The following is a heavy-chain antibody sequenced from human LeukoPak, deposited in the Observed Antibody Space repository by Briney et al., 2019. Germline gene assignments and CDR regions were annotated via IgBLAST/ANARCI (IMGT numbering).Heavy chain of an antibody. CDR1: GYSISSGYY. J-gene: IGHJ6*02. D-gene: IGHD6-13*01. CDR2: IYHSGST. CDR3: ARAQAAAGTRLYYYYGMDV. V-gene: IGHV4-38-2*02. Sequence: SETLSLTCTVSGYSISSGYYWGWIRQPPGKGLEWIGSIYHSGSTYYNPSLKSRVTISVDTSKNQFSLKLSSVTAADTAVYYCARAQAAAGTRLYYYYGMDVWGQGTTVTVSS.